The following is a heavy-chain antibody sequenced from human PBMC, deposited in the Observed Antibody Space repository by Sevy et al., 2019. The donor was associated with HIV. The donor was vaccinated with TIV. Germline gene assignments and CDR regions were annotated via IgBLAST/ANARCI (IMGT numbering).Heavy chain of an antibody. CDR1: GVSFTNNY. D-gene: IGHD4-17*01. J-gene: IGHJ4*02. Sequence: KQSQTLSLTCTVSGVSFTNNYWTWIRQPAGKGLEWIGHIYTSGSTRYNPSLQNRVTMSVDTSKNYFSLRLSSVTAADTAVYYCAREFYGETVPYHFDYWGQGTLVTVSS. V-gene: IGHV4-4*07. CDR3: AREFYGETVPYHFDY. CDR2: IYTSGST.